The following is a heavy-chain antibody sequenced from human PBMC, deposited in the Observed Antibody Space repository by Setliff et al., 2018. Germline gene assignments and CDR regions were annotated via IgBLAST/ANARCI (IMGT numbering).Heavy chain of an antibody. V-gene: IGHV1-69*13. D-gene: IGHD3-3*01. CDR1: GGTFSSYA. J-gene: IGHJ6*03. CDR2: IIPIFGTA. Sequence: GASVKVSCKASGGTFSSYAISWVRQAPGQGLEWMGGIIPIFGTANYAQKFQGRVTITADESTSTAYMELRSLRSEDTAVYYCARDNWIFGVELPHYYYMDVWGKGTTVTVSS. CDR3: ARDNWIFGVELPHYYYMDV.